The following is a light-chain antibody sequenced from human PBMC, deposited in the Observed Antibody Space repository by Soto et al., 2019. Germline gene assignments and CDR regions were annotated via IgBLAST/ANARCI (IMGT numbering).Light chain of an antibody. CDR3: QQYYSNPRT. J-gene: IGKJ1*01. Sequence: DIVMTQSPDSLPVSLGERATINCESSQSVLYTSNNKNYLAWYQQKPGQSPKLLIYWASTRESGVPDRFSGSGSGTDFTLTISSLQAEDVAVYYCQQYYSNPRTFGQGTKVDIK. CDR2: WAS. V-gene: IGKV4-1*01. CDR1: QSVLYTSNNKNY.